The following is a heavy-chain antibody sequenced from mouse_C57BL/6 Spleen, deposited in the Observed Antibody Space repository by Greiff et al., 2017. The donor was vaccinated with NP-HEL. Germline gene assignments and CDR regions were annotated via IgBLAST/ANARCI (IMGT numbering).Heavy chain of an antibody. CDR1: GYTFTSYW. CDR3: ARGGTAAWFAY. CDR2: IDPSDSYT. J-gene: IGHJ3*01. Sequence: QVQLQQPGAELVMPGASVKLSCKASGYTFTSYWMPWVKQRPGQGLEWIGEIDPSDSYTNYNQKFKGKSTLTVDKSSSTAYMQLSSLTSEDSAVYYCARGGTAAWFAYWGQGTLVTVSA. V-gene: IGHV1-69*01.